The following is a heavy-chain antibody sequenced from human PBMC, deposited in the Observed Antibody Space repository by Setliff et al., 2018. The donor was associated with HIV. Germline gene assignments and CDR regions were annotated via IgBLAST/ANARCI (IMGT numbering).Heavy chain of an antibody. Sequence: PSETLSLTCTISNYSISSGHYWGWIRQSPGKGLEWIGNIYHVGRAFYSPSLESRVSISVDTSKNQFSLRLTSVTAADTAVYYCARVLGRTVVVINAGFDYWGQGTLVTVSS. V-gene: IGHV4-38-2*02. CDR3: ARVLGRTVVVINAGFDY. J-gene: IGHJ4*02. CDR1: NYSISSGHY. D-gene: IGHD2-15*01. CDR2: IYHVGRA.